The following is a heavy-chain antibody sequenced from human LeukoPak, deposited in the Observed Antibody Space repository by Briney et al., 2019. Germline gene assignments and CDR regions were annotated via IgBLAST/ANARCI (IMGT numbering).Heavy chain of an antibody. CDR1: GGSISSNRYY. D-gene: IGHD1-1*01. Sequence: SETLSLTCTVSGGSISSNRYYWSWIRQPPGSGLEWIGYIHYSGSTNFNPSLKSRVTISVDTSKNQFSLKLSSVTAADTAVYYCARIETVGNWFDPWGQGTLVTVSS. J-gene: IGHJ5*02. V-gene: IGHV4-61*01. CDR3: ARIETVGNWFDP. CDR2: IHYSGST.